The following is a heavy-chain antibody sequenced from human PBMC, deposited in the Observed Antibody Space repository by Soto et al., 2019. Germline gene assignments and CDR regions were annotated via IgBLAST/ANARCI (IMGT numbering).Heavy chain of an antibody. CDR1: GFTFSSYA. D-gene: IGHD1-1*01. CDR3: AKTCQWNPHQDYYMDV. J-gene: IGHJ6*03. CDR2: ISGSGGST. Sequence: EVQLLESGGGLVQPGGSLRLSCAASGFTFSSYAMSWVRQAPGKGLEWVSAISGSGGSTYYADSVKGRFTISRDNSKNTLYLHMNSLRAEDTAVYYCAKTCQWNPHQDYYMDVWGKGTTVTVSS. V-gene: IGHV3-23*01.